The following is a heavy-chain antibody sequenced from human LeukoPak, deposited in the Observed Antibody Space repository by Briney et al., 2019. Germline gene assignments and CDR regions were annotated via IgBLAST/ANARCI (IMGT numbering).Heavy chain of an antibody. D-gene: IGHD6-13*01. J-gene: IGHJ4*02. CDR2: ISSSGVTI. CDR1: GFTFSPYS. V-gene: IGHV3-48*04. Sequence: GGSLRLSCAASGFTFSPYSVNCVRQAPGEGLEWISYISSSGVTIYYADSVKGQFTISRDNAKNSVYLQLNSLRAEDTAVYYCAPPPIAATGSWGQGTLVTVSS. CDR3: APPPIAATGS.